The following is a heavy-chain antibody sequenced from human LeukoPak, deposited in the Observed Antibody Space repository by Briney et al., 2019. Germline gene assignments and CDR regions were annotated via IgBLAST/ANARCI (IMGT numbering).Heavy chain of an antibody. CDR3: ARVVVVPGATGWVDP. D-gene: IGHD2-2*01. V-gene: IGHV4-31*03. CDR2: IYYSGST. J-gene: IGHJ5*02. Sequence: SQTLSVTCTVSGGSISSGDYYWSWIRQHPGKGLEWIGYIYYSGSTYYNASLKSRVTISVDTSKNQFSLKLSSVTAADTAVYYCARVVVVPGATGWVDPWGQGTLVTVSS. CDR1: GGSISSGDYY.